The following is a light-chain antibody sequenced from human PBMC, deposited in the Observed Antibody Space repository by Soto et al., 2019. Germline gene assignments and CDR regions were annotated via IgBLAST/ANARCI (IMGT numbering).Light chain of an antibody. CDR1: QSVSRH. CDR3: QQRSNWIT. J-gene: IGKJ5*01. V-gene: IGKV3-11*01. CDR2: DAS. Sequence: EIVLPQSPATLSLSPGERATLSCRASQSVSRHLAWYQQKPGQAPRLLIYDASNRATGIPARFSGSGSGTDFTLTISSLEPEDFAVYYCQQRSNWITFGQGTRLEIK.